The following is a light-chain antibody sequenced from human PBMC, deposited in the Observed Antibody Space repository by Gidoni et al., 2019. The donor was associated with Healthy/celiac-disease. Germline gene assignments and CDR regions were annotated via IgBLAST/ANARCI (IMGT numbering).Light chain of an antibody. Sequence: DIVMTQSPDSLAVSLGERATIDCKSSQSVLYSSNNKNYLAWYQQKPGQPPKLLIYWASTRETGVPGRFKGSGSGKGFTLTISSLQAEGGAGYYCQQYYSTLWTFGQXTKVEIK. CDR3: QQYYSTLWT. V-gene: IGKV4-1*01. CDR2: WAS. J-gene: IGKJ1*01. CDR1: QSVLYSSNNKNY.